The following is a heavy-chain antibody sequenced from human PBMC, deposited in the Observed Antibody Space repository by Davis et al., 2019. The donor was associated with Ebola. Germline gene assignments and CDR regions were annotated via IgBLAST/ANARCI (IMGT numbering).Heavy chain of an antibody. V-gene: IGHV1-18*04. D-gene: IGHD5-12*01. Sequence: ASVQVSCKASGYTFTTYGISWVRQAPGQGLEWMGWISSYNGNTNYAQKLQGRVTMTTDTSTSTAYMELRSLRSDDTAVYYCAREVGYSGYERLDYWGQGTLVTVSS. CDR3: AREVGYSGYERLDY. J-gene: IGHJ4*02. CDR2: ISSYNGNT. CDR1: GYTFTTYG.